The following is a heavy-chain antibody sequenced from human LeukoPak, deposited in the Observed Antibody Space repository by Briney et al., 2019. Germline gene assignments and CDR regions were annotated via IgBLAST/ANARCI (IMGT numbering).Heavy chain of an antibody. CDR3: ARGGLRFLEENWFDP. Sequence: SETLSLTCAVYGGSFSGYYWSWIRRPPGKGLEWIGEINHSGSTNYNPSLKSRVTISVDTSKNQFSLKLSSVTAADTAVYYCARGGLRFLEENWFDPWGQGTLVTVSS. D-gene: IGHD3-3*01. J-gene: IGHJ5*02. V-gene: IGHV4-34*01. CDR2: INHSGST. CDR1: GGSFSGYY.